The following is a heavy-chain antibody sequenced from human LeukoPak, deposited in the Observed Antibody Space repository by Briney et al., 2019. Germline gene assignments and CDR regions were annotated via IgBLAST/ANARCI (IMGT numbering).Heavy chain of an antibody. CDR2: INHSGST. J-gene: IGHJ6*03. CDR3: ARQYCSSPSCRYYYYYYMDV. V-gene: IGHV4-34*01. D-gene: IGHD2-2*01. Sequence: PSETLSLTCAVYGGSFSGYYWSWIRQPPGKGLEWIGEINHSGSTNYNPSLKSRVTISVDTSKNQFSLKLSSVTAADTAVYYCARQYCSSPSCRYYYYYYMDVWGKGTTVTVSS. CDR1: GGSFSGYY.